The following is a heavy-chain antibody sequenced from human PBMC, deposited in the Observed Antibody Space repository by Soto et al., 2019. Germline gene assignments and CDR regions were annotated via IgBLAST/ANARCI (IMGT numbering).Heavy chain of an antibody. CDR1: GXXXXXXX. J-gene: IGHJ5*02. CDR2: ISPFTDTP. CDR3: ARVIPGVEAWFDP. Sequence: QVQLVXXXXEVKKPGASVKVSXRASGXXXXXXXVTWVRRAXXXXXXWMEWISPFTDTPNYAQKFQGRVTMTIDTSTSTAYMDLRSLTSDDTAVYYCARVIPGVEAWFDPWGQGTLVTVSS. V-gene: IGHV1-18*01. D-gene: IGHD2-2*01.